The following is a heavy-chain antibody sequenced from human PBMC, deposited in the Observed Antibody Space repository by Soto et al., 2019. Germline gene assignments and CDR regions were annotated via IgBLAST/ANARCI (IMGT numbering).Heavy chain of an antibody. D-gene: IGHD6-19*01. CDR2: ISGSGGST. V-gene: IGHV3-23*01. J-gene: IGHJ3*02. CDR3: ATKERRVGVPWLMTDAFDI. Sequence: EVQLLESGGGLVQPGGSLRLSCAASGFTFSSYAMSWVRQAPGKGLEWVSAISGSGGSTYYADSVKGRFTISRDNSKNTLYLQMSSLRAEDTALYYCATKERRVGVPWLMTDAFDIWGQGTMVTVSS. CDR1: GFTFSSYA.